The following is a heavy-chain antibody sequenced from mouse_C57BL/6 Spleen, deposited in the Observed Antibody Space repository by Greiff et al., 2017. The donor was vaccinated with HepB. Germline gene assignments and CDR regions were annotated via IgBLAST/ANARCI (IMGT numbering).Heavy chain of an antibody. Sequence: VQLQQPGAELVKPGASVKLSCKASGYTFTSYWMHWVKQRPGQGLEWIGMIHPNSGSTNYNEKFKSKATLTVDKSSSTAYMQLSSLTSEDSAVYYCAREAGGGTNYFDYWGQGTTLTVSS. CDR3: AREAGGGTNYFDY. J-gene: IGHJ2*01. D-gene: IGHD4-1*01. CDR2: IHPNSGST. V-gene: IGHV1-64*01. CDR1: GYTFTSYW.